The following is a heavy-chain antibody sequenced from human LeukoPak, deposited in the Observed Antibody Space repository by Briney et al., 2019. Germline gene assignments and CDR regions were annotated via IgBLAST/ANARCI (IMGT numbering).Heavy chain of an antibody. Sequence: SQTLSLTCTVSGGSISSGGYYWSWIRQHPGKGLEWIGYIYYSGSTYYNPSLKSRVTISVDTSKNQFSLKLSSVTAADTAVYYCASEVVVVPAATGLRGYFDYWGQEPWSPSPQ. V-gene: IGHV4-31*03. CDR2: IYYSGST. CDR3: ASEVVVVPAATGLRGYFDY. J-gene: IGHJ4*01. D-gene: IGHD2-2*01. CDR1: GGSISSGGYY.